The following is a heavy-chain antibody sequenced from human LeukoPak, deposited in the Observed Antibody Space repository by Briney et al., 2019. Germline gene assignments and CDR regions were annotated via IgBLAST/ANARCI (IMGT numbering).Heavy chain of an antibody. D-gene: IGHD3-10*01. CDR1: GFTFSNTN. CDR3: VKDRTGTYTLDY. V-gene: IGHV3-30*18. CDR2: ISDDGSRQ. Sequence: SGGSLRLSCAASGFTFSNTNMNWGRQAPGKGLEWVAFISDDGSRQHYADSVKGRFTISRDNSKNTLNLQMNSLRAEDTAVYYCVKDRTGTYTLDYWGQGTLVTVSS. J-gene: IGHJ4*02.